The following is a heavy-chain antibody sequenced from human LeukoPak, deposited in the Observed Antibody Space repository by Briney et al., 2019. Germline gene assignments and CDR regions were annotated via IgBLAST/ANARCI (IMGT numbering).Heavy chain of an antibody. CDR2: INHSGST. CDR3: ARARGYRRAFDI. V-gene: IGHV4-34*01. J-gene: IGHJ3*02. Sequence: SETLSLTCAVYGGSFSGYYWSWSRQPPGKGLEWIGEINHSGSTNYNPSLKSRVTISVDTSKNQFSLKLSSVTAADTAVYYCARARGYRRAFDIWGQGTMVTVSS. CDR1: GGSFSGYY. D-gene: IGHD5-18*01.